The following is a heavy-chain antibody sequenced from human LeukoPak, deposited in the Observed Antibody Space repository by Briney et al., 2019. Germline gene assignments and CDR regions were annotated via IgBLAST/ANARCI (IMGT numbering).Heavy chain of an antibody. V-gene: IGHV3-48*03. J-gene: IGHJ6*03. CDR3: ARGPSGPYYYYYMDV. D-gene: IGHD3-3*01. Sequence: GGSLRLSCAASGFTFSSYEMNWVRQAPGKGLEWVSYISSSGSTIYYADSVKGRFTISRDNAKNSLYLQMNSLRAEDTAVYYCARGPSGPYYYYYMDVWGKGTTVTVSS. CDR1: GFTFSSYE. CDR2: ISSSGSTI.